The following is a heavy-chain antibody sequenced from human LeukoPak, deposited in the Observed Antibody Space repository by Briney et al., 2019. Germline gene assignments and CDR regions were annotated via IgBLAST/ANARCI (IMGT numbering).Heavy chain of an antibody. CDR3: ARKGLGGDLFDY. V-gene: IGHV4-30-2*01. CDR1: GGPISSGGYS. Sequence: SETLSLTCAVSGGPISSGGYSWSWIRQPPGKGLEWIGYIYHSGSTYYNPSLKSRVTISVDRSKNQFSLKLSSVTAADTAVYYCARKGLGGDLFDYWGQGTLVTVSS. J-gene: IGHJ4*02. D-gene: IGHD4-17*01. CDR2: IYHSGST.